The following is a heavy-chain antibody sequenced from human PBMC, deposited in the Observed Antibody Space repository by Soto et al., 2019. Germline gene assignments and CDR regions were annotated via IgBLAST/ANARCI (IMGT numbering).Heavy chain of an antibody. CDR2: IKQDGSEK. V-gene: IGHV3-7*03. J-gene: IGHJ4*02. CDR3: ARVPIVVVPAALFDY. D-gene: IGHD2-2*01. Sequence: PGGSLRLSCAASGFTFSSYWMSWVRQAPGKGLEWVANIKQDGSEKYYVDSVKGRFTISRDNAKNSLYLQMNSLRAEDTAVYYCARVPIVVVPAALFDYWVQATLVTVSS. CDR1: GFTFSSYW.